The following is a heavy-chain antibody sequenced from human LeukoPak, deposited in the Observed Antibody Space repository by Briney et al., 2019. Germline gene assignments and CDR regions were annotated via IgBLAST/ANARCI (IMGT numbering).Heavy chain of an antibody. CDR3: AKDCLYSSGWSLDYYYYYMDV. D-gene: IGHD6-19*01. Sequence: GGSLRLSCAASGFTFSSYAMSWVRQAPGRGLEWVSAISGSGGSTYYADSVKGRFTISRDNSKNTLYLQMNSLRAEDTAVYYCAKDCLYSSGWSLDYYYYYMDVWGKGTTVTISS. CDR1: GFTFSSYA. J-gene: IGHJ6*03. V-gene: IGHV3-23*01. CDR2: ISGSGGST.